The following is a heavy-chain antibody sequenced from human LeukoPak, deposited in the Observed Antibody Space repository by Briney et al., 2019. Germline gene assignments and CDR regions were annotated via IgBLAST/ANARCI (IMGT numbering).Heavy chain of an antibody. Sequence: SETLSLTCSVSGGSIGSYYWNWIRQPPGKGLEWIGCIHYSGYISYNPSLESRVTISADTSKDQFSLQLNSVTPEDTAVYYCARYYYDSRGYYYYYFDYWGQGTLVTVSS. CDR3: ARYYYDSRGYYYYYFDY. CDR1: GGSIGSYY. J-gene: IGHJ4*02. V-gene: IGHV4-59*12. CDR2: IHYSGYI. D-gene: IGHD3-22*01.